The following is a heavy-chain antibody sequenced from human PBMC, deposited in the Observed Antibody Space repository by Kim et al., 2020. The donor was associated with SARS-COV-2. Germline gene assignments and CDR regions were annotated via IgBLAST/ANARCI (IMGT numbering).Heavy chain of an antibody. D-gene: IGHD3-22*01. CDR1: GGSISSYY. CDR3: ARAPPGGYYDSSGYYFPPVNWYFDL. J-gene: IGHJ2*01. Sequence: SETLSLTCTVSGGSISSYYWSWIRQPPGKGLEWIGYIYYSGSTNYNPSLKSRVTISVDTSKNQFSLKLSSVTAADTAVYYCARAPPGGYYDSSGYYFPPVNWYFDLWGRGTLVTVSS. CDR2: IYYSGST. V-gene: IGHV4-59*01.